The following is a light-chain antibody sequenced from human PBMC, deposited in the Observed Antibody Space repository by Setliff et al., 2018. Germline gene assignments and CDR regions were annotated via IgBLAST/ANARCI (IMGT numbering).Light chain of an antibody. Sequence: QSALTQPAAVSGSPGQSIAISCAGTSSDVGGYNYVSWYQQHPGKAPKLLIYEVTKRPSGVSDRFSGPKSGNTASLTISGLQTEDEAYYYCLSYTSETTHALFAGGTKVTVL. CDR2: EVT. V-gene: IGLV2-14*03. J-gene: IGLJ2*01. CDR3: LSYTSETTHAL. CDR1: SSDVGGYNY.